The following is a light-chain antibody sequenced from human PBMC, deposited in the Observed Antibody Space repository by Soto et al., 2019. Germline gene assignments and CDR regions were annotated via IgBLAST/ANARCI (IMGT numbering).Light chain of an antibody. V-gene: IGKV3-20*01. CDR1: RSFASSY. J-gene: IGKJ2*01. Sequence: EIVLTQSPATLSLSPGERATISCRASRSFASSYLAWYQHKPGQAPRLLIYAASSRATGIPDRVIGSGSGTDFTLTISRLEPDDSAVYYCHHYDSSPPYTFGQGTKLEIK. CDR3: HHYDSSPPYT. CDR2: AAS.